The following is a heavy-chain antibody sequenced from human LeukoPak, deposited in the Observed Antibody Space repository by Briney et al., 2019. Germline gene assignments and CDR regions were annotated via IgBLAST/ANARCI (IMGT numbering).Heavy chain of an antibody. CDR3: ARSTPTYGDYGTYYYYYMDV. Sequence: SQTLSLTCTVSGGSISSGSYYWDWIRQPAGKGLEWIGRIYASGSTNYNPSLKSRVTISVDTSKNQFSLKLSSVTAADTAVYYCARSTPTYGDYGTYYYYYMDVWGKGTTVTVSS. CDR2: IYASGST. CDR1: GGSISSGSYY. J-gene: IGHJ6*03. V-gene: IGHV4-61*02. D-gene: IGHD4-17*01.